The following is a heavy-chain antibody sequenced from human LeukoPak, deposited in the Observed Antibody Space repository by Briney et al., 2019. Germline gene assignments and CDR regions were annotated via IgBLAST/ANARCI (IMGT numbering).Heavy chain of an antibody. Sequence: GGSLRLSCAASGFTFSNACMSWVRQAPGKGLEWVGHIKGKTDGGTTDYAAPVQGRFAISRDDSKNTLFLQMNSLKTEDTAVYYCTTGTWIQLWLADYWGQGTLVTVSS. V-gene: IGHV3-15*01. J-gene: IGHJ4*02. D-gene: IGHD5-18*01. CDR1: GFTFSNAC. CDR2: IKGKTDGGTT. CDR3: TTGTWIQLWLADY.